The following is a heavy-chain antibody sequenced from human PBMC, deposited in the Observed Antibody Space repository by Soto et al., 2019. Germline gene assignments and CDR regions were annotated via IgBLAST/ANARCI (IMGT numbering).Heavy chain of an antibody. CDR2: ISYDGSTR. CDR3: AKQFSGWSYYFDY. CDR1: GFTFSTNA. J-gene: IGHJ4*02. Sequence: QVQLVESGGGVVQPGRSLRLSCAASGFTFSTNAMHWVRQAPGKGLEWVAVISYDGSTRYYADSMKGRFTISRDNSKNTLYLQTNNLRAEDTAVYYCAKQFSGWSYYFDYWGQGTMVTVSS. V-gene: IGHV3-30-3*02. D-gene: IGHD6-19*01.